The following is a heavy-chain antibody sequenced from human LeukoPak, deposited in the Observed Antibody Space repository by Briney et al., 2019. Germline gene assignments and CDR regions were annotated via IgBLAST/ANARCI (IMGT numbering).Heavy chain of an antibody. D-gene: IGHD5-24*01. CDR2: INHSGST. CDR1: GGSFSGYY. Sequence: ASETLSLTCAVYGGSFSGYYWSWIRQPPGKGLEWIGEINHSGSTNYNPSLKSRVTMSVDTSRNQFSLKLNSVTAADTAVYYCAKVLQYHCFDYWGQGTLVTVSS. V-gene: IGHV4-34*01. CDR3: AKVLQYHCFDY. J-gene: IGHJ4*02.